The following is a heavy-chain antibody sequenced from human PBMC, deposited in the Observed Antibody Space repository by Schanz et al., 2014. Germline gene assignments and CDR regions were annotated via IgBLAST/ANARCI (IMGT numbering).Heavy chain of an antibody. CDR1: GGTFSSYA. Sequence: QVQLVQSGAEVKKPGSPVKVSCKSSGGTFSSYAISWVRQAPGQGLEWMGKIIPVLNIATYAQRFQGRVSITADTSTNTAYMELSSLRSEDTAVYYCAREGGLYDRGWFDPWGQGTLVTVSS. V-gene: IGHV1-69*04. CDR3: AREGGLYDRGWFDP. J-gene: IGHJ5*02. CDR2: IIPVLNIA. D-gene: IGHD3-22*01.